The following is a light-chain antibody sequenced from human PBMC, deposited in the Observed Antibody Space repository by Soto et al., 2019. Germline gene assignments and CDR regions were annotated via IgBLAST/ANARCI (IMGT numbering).Light chain of an antibody. CDR3: QSYDNSLNGYV. J-gene: IGLJ1*01. Sequence: QSVLTQPPSMSGAPGQRVVIPCTGSSSNIGADYDVFWYQQLPGTAPKLLIYASTNRPSDVPDRFSGYKSGTSASLAITGLQPEDGADYYCQSYDNSLNGYVFGTGTKVTVL. CDR1: SSNIGADYD. V-gene: IGLV1-40*01. CDR2: AST.